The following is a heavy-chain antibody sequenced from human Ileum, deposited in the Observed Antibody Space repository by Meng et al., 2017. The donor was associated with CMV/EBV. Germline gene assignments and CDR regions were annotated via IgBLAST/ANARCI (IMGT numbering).Heavy chain of an antibody. CDR1: GYSFTSYG. CDR3: ARDGPDCGEYINFDY. D-gene: IGHD4-17*01. CDR2: ISGYTGKT. V-gene: IGHV1-18*01. Sequence: ASVKVSCKASGYSFTSYGISWVRLFPGQGLEWMAWISGYTGKTNIARTLQDRVIVTADTTTTTAYMELRRLRSDDTAVYYCARDGPDCGEYINFDYWGQGTQVTVSS. J-gene: IGHJ4*02.